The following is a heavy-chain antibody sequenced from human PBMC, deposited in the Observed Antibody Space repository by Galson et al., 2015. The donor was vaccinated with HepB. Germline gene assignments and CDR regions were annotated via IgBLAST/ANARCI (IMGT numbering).Heavy chain of an antibody. CDR2: ISSSGGTI. Sequence: SLRLSCAASGFSFSDYYMNWIRQAPGKGLEWLSYISSSGGTIYYADSVKGRFTISRDNAKKSLYLQMDSLRAEDTAVYYCAGQYYYESSGYLEGGYWGQGALVTVSS. CDR1: GFSFSDYY. CDR3: AGQYYYESSGYLEGGY. J-gene: IGHJ4*02. D-gene: IGHD3-22*01. V-gene: IGHV3-11*01.